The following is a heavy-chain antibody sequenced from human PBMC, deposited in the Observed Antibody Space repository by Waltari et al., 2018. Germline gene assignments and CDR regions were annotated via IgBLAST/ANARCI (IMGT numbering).Heavy chain of an antibody. V-gene: IGHV3-43*01. D-gene: IGHD6-6*01. CDR1: GFTFDDYT. J-gene: IGHJ3*02. CDR3: KIAARDDAFDI. CDR2: ISWDGGST. Sequence: EVQLVESGGVVVQPGGSLRLSCAASGFTFDDYTMHWVRQAPGKGLEWVSLISWDGGSTYYADSVNGRFTISRDNSKNSLYLQMNSLRTEDTALYYCKIAARDDAFDIWGQGTMVTVSS.